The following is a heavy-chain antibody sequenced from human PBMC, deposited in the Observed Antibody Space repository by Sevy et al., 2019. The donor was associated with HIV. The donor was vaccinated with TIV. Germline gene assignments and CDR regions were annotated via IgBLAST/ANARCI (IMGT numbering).Heavy chain of an antibody. V-gene: IGHV3-15*07. J-gene: IGHJ4*02. CDR1: GVSFSNAW. Sequence: GGSLRLSCAASGVSFSNAWMNWVRQAPGKGLEWVGHIKCTIDGGPTTRYAAPGSDRFTISKDYLSDTLYVHLQMNSLGTEDTAVYYCTTDPAPCSDTSTYNYLCPYAYWGQGTLVTVSS. D-gene: IGHD3-22*01. CDR3: TTDPAPCSDTSTYNYLCPYAY. CDR2: IKCTIDGGPTT.